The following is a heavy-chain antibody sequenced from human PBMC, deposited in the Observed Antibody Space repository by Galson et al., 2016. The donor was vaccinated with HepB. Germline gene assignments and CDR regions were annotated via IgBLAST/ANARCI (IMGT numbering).Heavy chain of an antibody. D-gene: IGHD2-8*01. V-gene: IGHV3-23*02. CDR3: AKDTDVNGFWRGHFDH. CDR2: ITDAGRNT. CDR1: GFTFNVYA. J-gene: IGHJ4*02. Sequence: SLRLSCAASGFTFNVYAMSWVRRAPGKGLEWVSAITDAGRNTYYGASVKGRFTISRDNSKNTMFLQINSLRVEDTATYYCAKDTDVNGFWRGHFDHWGQGALVTVSS.